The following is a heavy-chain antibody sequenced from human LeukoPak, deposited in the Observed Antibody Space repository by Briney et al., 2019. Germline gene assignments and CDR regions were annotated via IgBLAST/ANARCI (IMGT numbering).Heavy chain of an antibody. CDR2: IYYSGST. V-gene: IGHV4-59*08. D-gene: IGHD5-18*01. J-gene: IGHJ6*02. Sequence: NPSETLSLTCTVSGGSISSYYWSWIRQPPGKGLEWIGYIYYSGSTNYNPSLKSRVTISVDTSKNQFSLKLSSVTAADTAVYYCARHWMSFSFPYSYGYYYGMDVWGQGTTVTVSS. CDR1: GGSISSYY. CDR3: ARHWMSFSFPYSYGYYYGMDV.